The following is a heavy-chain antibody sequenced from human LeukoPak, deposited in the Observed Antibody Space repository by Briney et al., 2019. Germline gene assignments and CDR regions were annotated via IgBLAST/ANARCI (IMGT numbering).Heavy chain of an antibody. Sequence: KTSETLSLTCAVYGGSFSGYYWSWIRQPPGKGLEWIGEINHSGSTNYNPSLKSRVTISVDTSKNQFSLKLSSVTAADTAVYYCARDSPRGWFDPWGQGTLVTVSS. J-gene: IGHJ5*02. D-gene: IGHD3-10*01. CDR3: ARDSPRGWFDP. CDR2: INHSGST. V-gene: IGHV4-34*01. CDR1: GGSFSGYY.